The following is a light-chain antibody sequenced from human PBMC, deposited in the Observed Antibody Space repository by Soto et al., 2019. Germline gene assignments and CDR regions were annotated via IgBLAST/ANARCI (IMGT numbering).Light chain of an antibody. CDR3: QQYGSSPET. CDR2: GAS. J-gene: IGKJ1*01. Sequence: EIVLTQSPCPLSLSPGERATLSCGASQSVSSSYLAWYQQKTGQAPRLFIYGASSRATGIPDRFSGSGYGTDFTLTISRLETEDFAVYYCQQYGSSPETFGQGTKVDIK. CDR1: QSVSSSY. V-gene: IGKV3-20*01.